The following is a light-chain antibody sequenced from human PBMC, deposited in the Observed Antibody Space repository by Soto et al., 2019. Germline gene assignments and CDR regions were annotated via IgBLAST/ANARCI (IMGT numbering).Light chain of an antibody. CDR2: GAS. Sequence: VLTQSPGTLSLSPGERATLSCSASQIVGSSSLAWSPQKPGQAPRLLIYGASSWASGIPDRFRGSGSGTDSADTTGNLGAEGRRLCLGGQYDNSRGKVGQGTKV. J-gene: IGKJ1*01. CDR3: GQYDNSRGK. V-gene: IGKV3-20*01. CDR1: QIVGSSS.